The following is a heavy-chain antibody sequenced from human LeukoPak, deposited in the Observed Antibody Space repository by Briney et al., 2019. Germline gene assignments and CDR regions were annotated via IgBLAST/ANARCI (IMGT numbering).Heavy chain of an antibody. Sequence: GGSLRLSCAASGFTFSDYAMHWVRQAPRKGLEWVAVVSHDGSNKYCADSVKGRFTISRDNSKKTLYLQMNSLRGEDTAVYYCARDDYGMDVWGQGTTVTVSS. V-gene: IGHV3-30*03. CDR1: GFTFSDYA. CDR3: ARDDYGMDV. J-gene: IGHJ6*02. CDR2: VSHDGSNK.